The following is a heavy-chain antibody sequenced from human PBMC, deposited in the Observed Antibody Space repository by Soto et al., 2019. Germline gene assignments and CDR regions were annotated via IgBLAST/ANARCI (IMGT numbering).Heavy chain of an antibody. CDR3: ASHYDSSGYYYRGLDY. CDR1: GGTFSSYA. CDR2: IIPIFGTA. J-gene: IGHJ4*02. D-gene: IGHD3-22*01. Sequence: QVQLVQSGAEVKKPGSSVKVSCKASGGTFSSYAISWVRQAPGQGLEWMGGIIPIFGTADYALKFQGRVTITADESTRTAYMELSSLRSEDAAVYYCASHYDSSGYYYRGLDYWGQGTLVTVSS. V-gene: IGHV1-69*12.